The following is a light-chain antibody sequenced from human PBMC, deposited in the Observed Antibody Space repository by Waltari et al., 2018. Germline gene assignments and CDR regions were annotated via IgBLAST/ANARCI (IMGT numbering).Light chain of an antibody. V-gene: IGKV1-5*03. Sequence: DIQMTQSPSTLSASVGYRFTITCRASQSVSTSLAWYQQKPGKAPKVLIYKASSLESGVPLRFSGSGSGTEFTLTITSLQPDDVAIYSCKQYITYPWTFGQGTKVEVK. CDR1: QSVSTS. J-gene: IGKJ1*01. CDR2: KAS. CDR3: KQYITYPWT.